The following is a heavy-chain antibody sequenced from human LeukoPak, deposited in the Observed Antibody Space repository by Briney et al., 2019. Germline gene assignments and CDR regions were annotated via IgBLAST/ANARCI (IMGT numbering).Heavy chain of an antibody. CDR2: IYYSGST. V-gene: IGHV4-59*01. J-gene: IGHJ5*02. Sequence: SETLSLTCTVSGGSISSYYWSWIRQPPGKGLEWIGYIYYSGSTNYNPSLKSRVTISVDTSKNQFSLKLSSVTAADTAVYYCARGPARGYSYGNWFDPWGQGTLATVSS. CDR3: ARGPARGYSYGNWFDP. D-gene: IGHD5-18*01. CDR1: GGSISSYY.